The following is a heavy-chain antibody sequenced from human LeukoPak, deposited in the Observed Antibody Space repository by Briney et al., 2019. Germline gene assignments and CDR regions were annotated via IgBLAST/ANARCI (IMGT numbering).Heavy chain of an antibody. D-gene: IGHD5-18*01. J-gene: IGHJ4*01. CDR3: ARETRYSSGY. CDR2: ISSSGSTL. Sequence: GGSLRLSCTASGFTFNGYSMIWVRQAPGKGLEWLSYISSSGSTLVYADSVKGRFTISRDNAKNSVYLQMNSLRAEDTAVYYCARETRYSSGYWGHGTLVTVSS. CDR1: GFTFNGYS. V-gene: IGHV3-48*01.